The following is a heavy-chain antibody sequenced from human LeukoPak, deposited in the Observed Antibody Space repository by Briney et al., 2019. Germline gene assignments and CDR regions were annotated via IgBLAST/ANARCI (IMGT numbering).Heavy chain of an antibody. CDR2: IIPILGIA. V-gene: IGHV1-69*04. CDR1: GGTFSSYA. D-gene: IGHD2-15*01. CDR3: ARDIVVVVANWFDP. J-gene: IGHJ5*02. Sequence: SVKVSCKASGGTFSSYAISWVRQAPGQGLEWMGRIIPILGIANYAQKFQGRVTITADKSTSTAYMELSSLRSEDTAVYYCARDIVVVVANWFDPWGQGTLVTVSS.